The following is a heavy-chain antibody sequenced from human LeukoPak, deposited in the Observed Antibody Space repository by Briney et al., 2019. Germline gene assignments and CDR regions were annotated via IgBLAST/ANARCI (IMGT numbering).Heavy chain of an antibody. CDR1: GFTFSDYS. V-gene: IGHV3-21*01. Sequence: GGSLRLSCAASGFTFSDYSMTWVRQAPEGLEWVSSIGSSSSYIYYADSVKGRFTISRDNAKNSLYLQMNSQRAEDTAVYYCASGGNYYSSGEYYFDYWGQGALVTVSS. CDR2: IGSSSSYI. J-gene: IGHJ4*02. D-gene: IGHD1-26*01. CDR3: ASGGNYYSSGEYYFDY.